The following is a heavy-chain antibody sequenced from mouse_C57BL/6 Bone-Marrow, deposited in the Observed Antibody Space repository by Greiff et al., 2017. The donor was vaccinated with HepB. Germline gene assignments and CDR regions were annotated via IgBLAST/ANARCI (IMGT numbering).Heavy chain of an antibody. V-gene: IGHV1-26*01. D-gene: IGHD3-2*02. CDR2: INPNNGGT. Sequence: EVQLQQSGPELVKPGASVKISCKASGYTFTDYYMNWVKQSHGKSLEWIGDINPNNGGTSYNQKFKGKATLTVDKSSSTAYMELRSLTSEDSAVYYCAPDSSGYAYWGQGTLVTVSA. CDR3: APDSSGYAY. J-gene: IGHJ3*01. CDR1: GYTFTDYY.